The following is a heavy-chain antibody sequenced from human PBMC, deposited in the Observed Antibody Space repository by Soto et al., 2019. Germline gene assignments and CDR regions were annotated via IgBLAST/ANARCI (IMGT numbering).Heavy chain of an antibody. CDR2: IYPGDSDT. Sequence: GESLKISCMGSGYKVSTWHNFTSYWIAWVRQMPGEGLEWMGIIYPGDSDTRYSPSFQGQVTISADKSINSVYLQWSSLKASDTATYYCARHSYAVAGLYYGMDVWGQGTTVTVSS. D-gene: IGHD6-19*01. J-gene: IGHJ6*02. V-gene: IGHV5-51*01. CDR3: ARHSYAVAGLYYGMDV. CDR1: GYKVSTWHNFTSYW.